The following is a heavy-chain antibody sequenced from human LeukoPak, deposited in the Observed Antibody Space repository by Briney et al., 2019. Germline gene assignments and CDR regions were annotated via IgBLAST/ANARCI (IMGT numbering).Heavy chain of an antibody. D-gene: IGHD3-10*01. Sequence: SETLSLTCAIYSESFSGYFWSWIRQPPGKGLEWIGEINHSGSTNYNPSLKSRVTISVDTSKNQFSLKLSSVTAADTAVYYCARRILWFGELNWFDPWGQGTLVTVSS. CDR1: SESFSGYF. J-gene: IGHJ5*02. V-gene: IGHV4-34*01. CDR2: INHSGST. CDR3: ARRILWFGELNWFDP.